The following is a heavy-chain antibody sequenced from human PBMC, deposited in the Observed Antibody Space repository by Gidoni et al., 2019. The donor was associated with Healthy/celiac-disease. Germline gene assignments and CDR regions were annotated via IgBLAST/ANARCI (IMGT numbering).Heavy chain of an antibody. CDR1: GYTFTGHY. CDR3: AREIVVVAAIPRASYYYGMDV. V-gene: IGHV1-2*02. CDR2: INPNSGGT. D-gene: IGHD2-21*02. J-gene: IGHJ6*02. Sequence: QVQLVQSGAEVKKPGASVKVSCKASGYTFTGHYRHWGRPAPGQGLEWMGWINPNSGGTNYAQKFQGRVTMTRDTSISTAYMELSRLRSDDTAVYYCAREIVVVAAIPRASYYYGMDVWGQGTTVTVSS.